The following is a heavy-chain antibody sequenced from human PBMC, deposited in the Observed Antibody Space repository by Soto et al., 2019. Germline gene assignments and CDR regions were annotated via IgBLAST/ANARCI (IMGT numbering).Heavy chain of an antibody. CDR1: GGSISSGGYS. CDR2: IYHSGST. D-gene: IGHD6-13*01. Sequence: SETLSLTCAVSGGSISSGGYSWSWIRQPPGKGLEWIGYIYHSGSTYYNPSLKSRVTISVDRSKNQFSLKLSSVTAADTAVYYCASLGVGIAAALDYWGQGTLVTVSS. J-gene: IGHJ4*02. CDR3: ASLGVGIAAALDY. V-gene: IGHV4-30-2*01.